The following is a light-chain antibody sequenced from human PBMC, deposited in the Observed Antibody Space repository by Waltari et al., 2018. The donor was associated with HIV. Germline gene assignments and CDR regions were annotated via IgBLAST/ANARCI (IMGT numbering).Light chain of an antibody. J-gene: IGLJ1*01. CDR3: SSYTSSRSYV. CDR1: SSDAGGYNY. CDR2: AVS. V-gene: IGLV2-14*03. Sequence: QSALTQPASVSGSPGPSITISCTGTSSDAGGYNYVAWYQQHPGKAPKLMIYAVSNRPSGVSNRFSGSKSGNTAALTIAGLQAEDEADYYCSSYTSSRSYVFGTGTRVTV.